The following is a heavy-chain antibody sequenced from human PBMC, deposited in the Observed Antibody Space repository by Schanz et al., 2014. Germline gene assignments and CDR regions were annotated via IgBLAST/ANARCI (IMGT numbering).Heavy chain of an antibody. J-gene: IGHJ4*02. Sequence: EVQLVESGGGLVQPGGSLRLSCAASGFTFSSYWMSWVRQAPGKGLEWVSSITSTSRYIYYADSLKGRFTISRDNAKNSVYLQMNSLRAEDTAEYYCARGVRVRGIIIDYWGPGTLVTVSS. D-gene: IGHD3-10*01. CDR3: ARGVRVRGIIIDY. CDR1: GFTFSSYW. CDR2: ITSTSRYI. V-gene: IGHV3-21*01.